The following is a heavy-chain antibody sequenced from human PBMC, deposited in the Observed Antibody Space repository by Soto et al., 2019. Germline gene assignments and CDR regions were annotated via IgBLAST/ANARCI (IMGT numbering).Heavy chain of an antibody. CDR1: GFTFSSYA. D-gene: IGHD7-27*01. CDR2: ISGSGGST. CDR3: AKDKPNWGSLRDDAFDI. Sequence: GGSLRLSCAASGFTFSSYAMSWVRQAPGKGLEWVSAISGSGGSTYYADSVKGRFTISRDNSKNTLYLQMNSLRAEDTAVYYCAKDKPNWGSLRDDAFDIWGQGTMVTVSS. V-gene: IGHV3-23*01. J-gene: IGHJ3*02.